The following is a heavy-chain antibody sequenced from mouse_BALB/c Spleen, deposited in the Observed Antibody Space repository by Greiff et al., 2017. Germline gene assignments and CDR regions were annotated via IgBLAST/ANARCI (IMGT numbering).Heavy chain of an antibody. Sequence: VQLVESGGGLVKPGGSLKLSCAASGFTFSSYAMSWVRQTPEKRLEWVATISSGGSYTYYPDSVKGRFTISRDNAKNTLYLQMSSLRSEDTAMYYCASRPYGNYYFDYWGQGTTLTVSS. CDR3: ASRPYGNYYFDY. D-gene: IGHD2-10*02. V-gene: IGHV5-9-3*01. CDR2: ISSGGSYT. CDR1: GFTFSSYA. J-gene: IGHJ2*01.